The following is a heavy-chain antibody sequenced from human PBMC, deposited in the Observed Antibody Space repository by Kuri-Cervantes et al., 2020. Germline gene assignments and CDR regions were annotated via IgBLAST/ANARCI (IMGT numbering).Heavy chain of an antibody. Sequence: SQTLSLTCAFSGGPIRSVCYSWSWIRKTPGKGVEWIGYIYHSRSTYYNPSLKSRVTIAVDTAKNQFSLKLSSVTDVDTAVYYCARGKGPRYYHDSRGYYLIYFDYWGQGTLVTVSS. V-gene: IGHV4-30-2*01. CDR3: ARGKGPRYYHDSRGYYLIYFDY. D-gene: IGHD3-22*01. CDR1: GGPIRSVCYS. J-gene: IGHJ4*02. CDR2: IYHSRST.